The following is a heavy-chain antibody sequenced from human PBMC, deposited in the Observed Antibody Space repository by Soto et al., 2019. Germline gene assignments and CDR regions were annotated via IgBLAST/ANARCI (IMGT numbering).Heavy chain of an antibody. CDR1: GGSITSGDYY. CDR2: IYFSGST. Sequence: KPSETLSLTCTVSGGSITSGDYYWSWIRQRPGKGLQWIGYIYFSGSTYYHPSLKSRVTISLDTSKNQFSLNLRSVTAADTAVYYCTRDSSGDYGWFDSWGQGTVVTVSS. D-gene: IGHD4-17*01. J-gene: IGHJ5*01. CDR3: TRDSSGDYGWFDS. V-gene: IGHV4-31*03.